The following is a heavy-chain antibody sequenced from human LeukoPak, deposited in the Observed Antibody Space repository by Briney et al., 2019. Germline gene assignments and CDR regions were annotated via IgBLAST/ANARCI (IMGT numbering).Heavy chain of an antibody. CDR1: GFTFDDYG. V-gene: IGHV3-9*01. CDR3: LRNSFDFEI. J-gene: IGHJ3*02. CDR2: ISWNSGTI. Sequence: EPGRSLRLSCSASGFTFDDYGMHWVRQAPGKGLEWVSGISWNSGTIGYADSVKGRFTISRDNAKNSLYLQMNSLRAEDTALYYCLRNSFDFEIRGKGTMVTVSS. D-gene: IGHD4-23*01.